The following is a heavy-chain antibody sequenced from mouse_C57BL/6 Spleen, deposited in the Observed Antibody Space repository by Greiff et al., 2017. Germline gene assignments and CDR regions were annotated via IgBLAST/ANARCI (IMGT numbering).Heavy chain of an antibody. CDR1: GYSFTDYN. CDR2: ISPDYGTN. CDR3: ASRGYYDYEDYFDY. Sequence: LVESGPGLVQPGASVKISCTASGYSFTDYNMHWVKQSNGKSLEWIGVISPDYGTNSYDQKVNCKATLTVDQSTTTAYVQLNILTSEDSAVYYCASRGYYDYEDYFDYWGQGTTLTVSS. J-gene: IGHJ2*01. V-gene: IGHV1-39*01. D-gene: IGHD2-4*01.